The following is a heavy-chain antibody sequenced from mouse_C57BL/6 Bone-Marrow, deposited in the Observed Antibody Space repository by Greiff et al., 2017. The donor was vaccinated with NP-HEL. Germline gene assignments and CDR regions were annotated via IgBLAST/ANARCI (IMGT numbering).Heavy chain of an antibody. CDR1: GYTFTSYW. CDR3: ARHDGWLLYFDV. CDR2: IHPNSGST. Sequence: QVHVKQPGAELVKPGASVKLSCKASGYTFTSYWMHWVKQRPGQGLEWIGMIHPNSGSTNYNEKFKSKATLTVDKSSSTVYMELSSLTSEDSAVYFCARHDGWLLYFDVWGTGTTVTVSS. D-gene: IGHD2-3*01. J-gene: IGHJ1*03. V-gene: IGHV1-64*01.